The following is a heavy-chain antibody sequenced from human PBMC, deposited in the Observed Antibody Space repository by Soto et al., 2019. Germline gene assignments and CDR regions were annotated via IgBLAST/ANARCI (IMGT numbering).Heavy chain of an antibody. CDR3: ASQHYYDSSGYYVVY. CDR1: GGSISINIYY. V-gene: IGHV4-39*01. J-gene: IGHJ4*02. Sequence: SETLSLTCTVSGGSISINIYYWCWIRHPPGKGLEWIGNIHYSGSTYYDSSLKSRVTISVDTSKNQFSLKLSSVTAADTAVYYCASQHYYDSSGYYVVYWGQGTLVTVSS. D-gene: IGHD3-22*01. CDR2: IHYSGST.